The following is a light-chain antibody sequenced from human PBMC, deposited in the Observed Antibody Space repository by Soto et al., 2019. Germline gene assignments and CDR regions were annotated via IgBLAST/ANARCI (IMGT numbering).Light chain of an antibody. CDR2: GAS. Sequence: DIQMTQSPSSLSASVGDRGTITCQASQGITNYLNWYQQKPGKAPKLLIYGASNLETGVPSRFSGSGSGTDFTFTISSLQAEDIATYFCQQYDSVFTFGQGTRLEIK. V-gene: IGKV1-33*01. CDR1: QGITNY. CDR3: QQYDSVFT. J-gene: IGKJ5*01.